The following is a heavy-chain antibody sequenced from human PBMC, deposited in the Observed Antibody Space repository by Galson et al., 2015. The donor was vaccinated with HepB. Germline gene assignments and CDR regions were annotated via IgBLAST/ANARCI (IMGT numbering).Heavy chain of an antibody. Sequence: SLRLSCAASGFTFATYWMYWVRHAPGKGLEWVSRIKSDGSGTTYADSVKGRFTISRDNAKSTVCLQMNSLRGEDTAVYYCARGSEGAFGIWGQGTMVTVSS. J-gene: IGHJ3*02. D-gene: IGHD3-3*01. V-gene: IGHV3-74*01. CDR3: ARGSEGAFGI. CDR2: IKSDGSGT. CDR1: GFTFATYW.